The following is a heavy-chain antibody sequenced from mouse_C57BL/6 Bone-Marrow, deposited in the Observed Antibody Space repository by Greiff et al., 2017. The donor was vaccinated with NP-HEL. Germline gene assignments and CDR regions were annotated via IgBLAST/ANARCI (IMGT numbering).Heavy chain of an antibody. D-gene: IGHD1-1*02. CDR1: GYAFSSYW. CDR2: IYPGDGDT. J-gene: IGHJ2*01. V-gene: IGHV1-80*01. Sequence: QVQLQQSGAELVKPGASVKISCKASGYAFSSYWMNWVKQRPGKGLEWIGQIYPGDGDTNYNGTFKGKATLTADKSSITAYMPLSSLTSEDSAVYFCAREGPYYYSDYWGQGTTLTVSS. CDR3: AREGPYYYSDY.